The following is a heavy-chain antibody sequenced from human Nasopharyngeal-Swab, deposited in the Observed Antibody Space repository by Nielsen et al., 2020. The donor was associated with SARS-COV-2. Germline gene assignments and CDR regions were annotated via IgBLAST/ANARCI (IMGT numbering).Heavy chain of an antibody. CDR2: ISNNGDTT. V-gene: IGHV3-23*01. D-gene: IGHD3-9*01. Sequence: GESLKISCEASGFTFNRLAMSWVRQAPGQGLEWVAGISNNGDTTYYADSVEGRFTISRDNSKNKMFLQMNNLRTDETAVYYCAKAGRDISSTNDFDLWGQGTLVTVSS. CDR1: GFTFNRLA. CDR3: AKAGRDISSTNDFDL. J-gene: IGHJ1*01.